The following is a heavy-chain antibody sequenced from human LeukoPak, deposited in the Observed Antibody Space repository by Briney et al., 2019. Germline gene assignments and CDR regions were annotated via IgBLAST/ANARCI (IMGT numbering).Heavy chain of an antibody. CDR2: IYYTGST. CDR1: GASISSYF. D-gene: IGHD3-9*01. Sequence: PSETLSLTCTVSGASISSYFWSWIRQPPGKGLEWIGYIYYTGSTNYNPSLKSRITISVDTSNNQFSLQLSSVTAADTAVYYCASSPDILTGYYNDYWGQGTLATVSS. CDR3: ASSPDILTGYYNDY. V-gene: IGHV4-59*01. J-gene: IGHJ4*02.